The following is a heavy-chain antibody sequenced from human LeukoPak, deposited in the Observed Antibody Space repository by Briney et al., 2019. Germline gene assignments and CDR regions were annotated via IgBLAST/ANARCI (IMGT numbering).Heavy chain of an antibody. CDR2: IYYSGGT. V-gene: IGHV4-39*07. J-gene: IGHJ4*02. CDR3: ARSSIAARGLTFDY. Sequence: PSETLSLTGTVSGGSISSSSYYWGWIRQPPGKGLEWIGSIYYSGGTYYNPSLKSRVTISVDTSKNQFSLKLSSVTAADTAVYYCARSSIAARGLTFDYWGQGTLVTVSS. D-gene: IGHD6-6*01. CDR1: GGSISSSSYY.